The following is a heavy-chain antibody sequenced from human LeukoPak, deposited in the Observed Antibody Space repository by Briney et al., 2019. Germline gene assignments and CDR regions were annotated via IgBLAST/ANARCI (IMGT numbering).Heavy chain of an antibody. CDR1: GYTFTGYY. CDR3: ARVGPTIPMESWFDP. V-gene: IGHV1-2*02. J-gene: IGHJ5*02. Sequence: ASVKVSCKASGYTFTGYYMHWVRQAPGQGLEWMGWINPNSGGTNYAQKFQGRVTMTRDTSISTAYMELSRLRSDDTAVYYCARVGPTIPMESWFDPWGQGTLVTVSS. CDR2: INPNSGGT. D-gene: IGHD5-12*01.